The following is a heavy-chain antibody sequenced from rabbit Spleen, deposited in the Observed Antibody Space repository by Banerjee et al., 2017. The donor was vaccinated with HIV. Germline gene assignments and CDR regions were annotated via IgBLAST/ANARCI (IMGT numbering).Heavy chain of an antibody. CDR3: ARWFGGCNWDF. CDR1: GFDFSNYG. CDR2: INSGSGGTI. D-gene: IGHD5-1*01. V-gene: IGHV1S45*01. Sequence: QEQLVESGGGLVQPGGSLKLSCKASGFDFSNYGMSWVRQAPGKGLEWIGTINSGSGGTIYASWAKGRFTISKASSTTVTLQMTSLTVADTATYFCARWFGGCNWDFWGQGTLVTVS. J-gene: IGHJ3*01.